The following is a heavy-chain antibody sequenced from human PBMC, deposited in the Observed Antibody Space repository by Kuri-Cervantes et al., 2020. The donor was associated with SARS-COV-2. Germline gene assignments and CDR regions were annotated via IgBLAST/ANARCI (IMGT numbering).Heavy chain of an antibody. V-gene: IGHV1-2*02. CDR3: VREAPYSSSWWDY. CDR2: INPNSGGT. D-gene: IGHD6-13*01. Sequence: ASVKVSCKASGYTFTGYYMHWVRQAPGQGLEWMGWINPNSGGTNYAQKFQGRVTMTRDTSISTAYMELSRLRSDDTAVYYCVREAPYSSSWWDYWGQGTLVTVSS. J-gene: IGHJ4*02. CDR1: GYTFTGYY.